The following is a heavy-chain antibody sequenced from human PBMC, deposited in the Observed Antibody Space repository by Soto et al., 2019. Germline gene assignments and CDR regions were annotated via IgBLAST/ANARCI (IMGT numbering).Heavy chain of an antibody. V-gene: IGHV3-23*01. CDR1: GFTFSSYA. J-gene: IGHJ6*02. D-gene: IGHD1-26*01. CDR2: ITSSGATT. CDR3: AKDRHTGSVRGFRYYYYYGMDV. Sequence: EVQLLESGGDLVQPGGSLRLSCAASGFTFSSYAMSWVRQAPGKGLEWVSAITSSGATTYYADSLRGRFTISRDNSKSTLYLEMNSLRAEDTAVYYCAKDRHTGSVRGFRYYYYYGMDVWGQGTTVTVFS.